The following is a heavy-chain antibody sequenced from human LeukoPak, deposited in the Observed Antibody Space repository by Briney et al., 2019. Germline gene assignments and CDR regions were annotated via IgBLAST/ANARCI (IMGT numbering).Heavy chain of an antibody. CDR2: INHSGST. V-gene: IGHV4-34*01. CDR3: ARAGPTVTLAPFDY. CDR1: GGAFSGYY. D-gene: IGHD4-17*01. J-gene: IGHJ4*02. Sequence: KPPGTLSLTLAVHGGAFSGYYWSLIRQPPRKGLEVVGQINHSGSTNYNPSLKSGHTISVDTSKNQFSLKQSSVTAADTAVYYCARAGPTVTLAPFDYWGQGTVDSVFS.